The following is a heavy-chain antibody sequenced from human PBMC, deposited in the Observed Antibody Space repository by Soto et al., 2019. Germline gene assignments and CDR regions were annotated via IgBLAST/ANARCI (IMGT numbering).Heavy chain of an antibody. D-gene: IGHD4-4*01. CDR1: GFTFSSFS. Sequence: QPGGSLRLSCAASGFTFSSFSINWVRQAPGRGLEWVSAISGSGVSTYYADSVKGPFTISRDNSKNTLYLQMNSLRAEDTAVYYCAKGIGPLPTVNSKYFDYWGQGALVTVSS. V-gene: IGHV3-23*01. CDR2: ISGSGVST. J-gene: IGHJ4*02. CDR3: AKGIGPLPTVNSKYFDY.